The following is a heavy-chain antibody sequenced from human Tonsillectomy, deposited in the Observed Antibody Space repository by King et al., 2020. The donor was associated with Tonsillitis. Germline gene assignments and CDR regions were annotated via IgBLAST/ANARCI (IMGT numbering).Heavy chain of an antibody. V-gene: IGHV3-7*01. CDR3: ISGVNADY. D-gene: IGHD3-9*01. CDR1: TFLFSNYW. Sequence: DVQLVESGGGLVQPGGSLRLSCTGSTFLFSNYWMTWLRQAPGKGLEWVAAIKQDASQKFYMDSVKGRFTISRDNAKNSLYLQMNSLRAEDTAVYYYISGVNADYWGQGTLVTVSS. CDR2: IKQDASQK. J-gene: IGHJ4*02.